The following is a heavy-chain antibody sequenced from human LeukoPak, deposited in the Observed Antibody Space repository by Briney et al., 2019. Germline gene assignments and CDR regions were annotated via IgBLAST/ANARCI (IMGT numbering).Heavy chain of an antibody. CDR2: IYSSGDS. Sequence: SETLSLSCAVSGGSINSYYWSWIRQPPGKGLEWIAYIYSSGDSNYNPSFKSRVTISVDTSKNQFSLKLTSGAAADTAIYYCARQPSGTAAFDIWGQGTMVIVSS. V-gene: IGHV4-59*08. D-gene: IGHD1/OR15-1a*01. CDR1: GGSINSYY. CDR3: ARQPSGTAAFDI. J-gene: IGHJ3*02.